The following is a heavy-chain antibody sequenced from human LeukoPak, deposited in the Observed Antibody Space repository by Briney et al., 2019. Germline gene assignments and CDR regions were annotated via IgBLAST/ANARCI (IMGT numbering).Heavy chain of an antibody. V-gene: IGHV4-4*02. CDR2: INHSGST. Sequence: SGTLSLTCAVSGGSISSSNWWSWVRQPPGKGLEWIGEINHSGSTNYNPSLKSRVTISVDTSKNQFSLKLSSVTAADTAVYYRARGGVLLDYWGQGTLVTVSS. J-gene: IGHJ4*02. CDR3: ARGGVLLDY. CDR1: GGSISSSNW. D-gene: IGHD3-10*01.